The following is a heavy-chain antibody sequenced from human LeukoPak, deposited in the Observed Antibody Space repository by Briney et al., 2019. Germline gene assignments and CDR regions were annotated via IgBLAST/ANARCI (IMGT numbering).Heavy chain of an antibody. CDR1: GYTFTGYY. V-gene: IGHV1-2*02. J-gene: IGHJ4*02. D-gene: IGHD3-9*01. CDR2: INSNSGGT. Sequence: GASVKVSCKASGYTFTGYYMHWVRQAPGQGLEWMGWINSNSGGTNYAQKFQGRVTMTRDTSISTAYMELSRLRSDDMAVYYCARSPHILTGENFDYWGQGTLVTVSS. CDR3: ARSPHILTGENFDY.